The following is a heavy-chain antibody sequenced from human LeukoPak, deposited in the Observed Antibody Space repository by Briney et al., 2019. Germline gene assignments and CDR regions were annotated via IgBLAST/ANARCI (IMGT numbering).Heavy chain of an antibody. J-gene: IGHJ4*02. V-gene: IGHV3-33*01. CDR3: ARAGDYDTSGYYFDY. Sequence: GESLRLSCAASGFTFSSYGMHWVRQAPGKGLEWVTVIWYDGSNKYYADSVKGRFTISRDNSKNTLYLQMNSLRAEDTAVYYCARAGDYDTSGYYFDYWGQGTLVTVSS. D-gene: IGHD3-22*01. CDR1: GFTFSSYG. CDR2: IWYDGSNK.